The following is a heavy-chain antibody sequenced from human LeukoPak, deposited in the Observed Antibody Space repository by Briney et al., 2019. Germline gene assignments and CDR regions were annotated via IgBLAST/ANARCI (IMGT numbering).Heavy chain of an antibody. Sequence: SSGNTKYADSVKGRFTISRDNSKNTLYVQMNSLRDEDTAVYYCARGAAAGRYQYYYMDVWGKGTTVTVSS. V-gene: IGHV3-53*01. CDR2: SSGNT. J-gene: IGHJ6*03. CDR3: ARGAAAGRYQYYYMDV. D-gene: IGHD6-13*01.